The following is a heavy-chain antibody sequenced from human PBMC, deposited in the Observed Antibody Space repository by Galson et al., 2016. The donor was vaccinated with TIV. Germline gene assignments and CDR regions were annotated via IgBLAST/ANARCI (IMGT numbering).Heavy chain of an antibody. CDR1: GGSVSGYY. V-gene: IGHV4-34*01. D-gene: IGHD6-6*01. J-gene: IGHJ6*03. CDR3: ARVHWGSSLVHYYYHLDV. Sequence: ETLSLTCAVYGGSVSGYYWSWIRQSPEKGLEWMGEINHWGSTNYNPSLKSRVTVSIDTSKNQLSLGLTSLTVADTAVDYCARVHWGSSLVHYYYHLDVWGKGITVTV. CDR2: INHWGST.